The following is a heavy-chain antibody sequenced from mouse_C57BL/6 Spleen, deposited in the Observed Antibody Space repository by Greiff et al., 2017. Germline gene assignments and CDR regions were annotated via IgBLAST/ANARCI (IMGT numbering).Heavy chain of an antibody. Sequence: EVQVVESGGGLVKPGGSLQLSCAASGFTFSSYAMSWVRQTPEKRLEWVATISDGGSYTYYPDNVKGRFTISRDIAKNNLYLQMSHLKSEDTAMYYCARDFGYDERDAMDYWGQGTSVTVSS. D-gene: IGHD2-2*01. CDR1: GFTFSSYA. CDR3: ARDFGYDERDAMDY. V-gene: IGHV5-4*01. CDR2: ISDGGSYT. J-gene: IGHJ4*01.